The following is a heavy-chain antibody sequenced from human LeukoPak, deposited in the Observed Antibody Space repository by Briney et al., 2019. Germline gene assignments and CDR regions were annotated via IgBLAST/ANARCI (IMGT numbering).Heavy chain of an antibody. V-gene: IGHV5-51*01. D-gene: IGHD2-21*02. CDR1: GYSCTNYW. Sequence: RGESLKISCKSYGYSCTNYWIGWVRQMPGKGLEWMGIIYPGDSDTRYSPSFQGQVTISADKSINTAYLQWSSLKASDTAIYYCARPAEHCGGDCYGYWGQGTLVTVSS. CDR3: ARPAEHCGGDCYGY. J-gene: IGHJ4*02. CDR2: IYPGDSDT.